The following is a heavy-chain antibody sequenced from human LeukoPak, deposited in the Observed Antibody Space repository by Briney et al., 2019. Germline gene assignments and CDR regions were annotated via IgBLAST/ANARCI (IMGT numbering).Heavy chain of an antibody. CDR1: GFTFSSYS. Sequence: GGSLRLSCAASGFTFSSYSMNWVRQVPGKGLEWVSSISSSSSYIYYADSVKGRFTISRDNAKNSLYLQMNSLRAEDTAVYYCARGSTARRSGFDYWGQGTLVTVSS. V-gene: IGHV3-21*01. D-gene: IGHD5/OR15-5a*01. CDR2: ISSSSSYI. CDR3: ARGSTARRSGFDY. J-gene: IGHJ4*02.